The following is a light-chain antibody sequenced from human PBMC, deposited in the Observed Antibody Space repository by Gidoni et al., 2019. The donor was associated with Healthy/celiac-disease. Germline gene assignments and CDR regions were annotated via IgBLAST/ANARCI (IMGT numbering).Light chain of an antibody. Sequence: EIVLTPSPGTLSLSPGERATLSCRASQSVSSSYLGWYPQKPGQAPRLLIYGASSRATGIPDRFSGSGSGTDFTLTISRLEPEDFAVYYCQQYGSSALTFGGGTKVEIK. V-gene: IGKV3-20*01. CDR3: QQYGSSALT. CDR2: GAS. J-gene: IGKJ4*01. CDR1: QSVSSSY.